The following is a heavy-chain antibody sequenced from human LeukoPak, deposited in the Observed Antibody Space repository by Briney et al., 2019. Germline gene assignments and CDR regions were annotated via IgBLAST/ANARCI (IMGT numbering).Heavy chain of an antibody. V-gene: IGHV3-7*01. D-gene: IGHD3-22*01. CDR3: AREPYYYDSSGHDY. CDR1: GFTFSSFW. J-gene: IGHJ4*02. CDR2: IKQDGGDK. Sequence: PGGSLRLSCAASGFTFSSFWMSWVRQAPGKGLERVANIKQDGGDKYYVDSVKGRFTISRDNAKNSLYLQMNSLRAEDTAVYYCAREPYYYDSSGHDYWGQGTLVTVSS.